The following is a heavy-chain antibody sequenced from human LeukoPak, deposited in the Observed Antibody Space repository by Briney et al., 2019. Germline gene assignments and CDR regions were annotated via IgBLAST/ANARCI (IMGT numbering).Heavy chain of an antibody. CDR1: GGTFSSYA. CDR2: IIPILGIA. V-gene: IGHV1-69*04. D-gene: IGHD6-6*01. Sequence: SVKVSCKASGGTFSSYAISWVRQAPGQGLEWMGRIIPILGIANYAQKFRGRVTITADKSTSTAYMELSSLRSEDTAVYYCARDESIAARVVFDPWGQGTLVTVSS. J-gene: IGHJ5*02. CDR3: ARDESIAARVVFDP.